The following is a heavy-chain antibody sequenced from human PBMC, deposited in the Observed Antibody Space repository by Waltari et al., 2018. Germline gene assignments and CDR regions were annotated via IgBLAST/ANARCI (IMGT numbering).Heavy chain of an antibody. V-gene: IGHV4-39*07. J-gene: IGHJ4*02. CDR1: GGSISRTSFS. CDR2: IHHSGST. D-gene: IGHD3-22*01. CDR3: ARAINMIVVAPSGFVN. Sequence: QLQVQESGPGLAKPSETLSLTCTVSGGSISRTSFSWGWIRQAPGKGPEWIASIHHSGSTYYNPSLKSRVTISMDTSKSQLSLKLSSVTAADTAVYYCARAINMIVVAPSGFVNWGQGTLVTVSS.